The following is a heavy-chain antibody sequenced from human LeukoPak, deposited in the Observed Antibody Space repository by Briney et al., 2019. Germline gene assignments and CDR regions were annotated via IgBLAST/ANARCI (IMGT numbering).Heavy chain of an antibody. Sequence: GGSLRLSCAASGFTFSSYAMSWVRQAPGKGLEWVSGISGSGGSTYYADSVKGRFTISRDNSKNTLYLQMNSLRAEDTPVYYCAKADYYDSSGYYHYYFDYCGQGTLVTVSS. CDR3: AKADYYDSSGYYHYYFDY. CDR2: ISGSGGST. D-gene: IGHD3-22*01. J-gene: IGHJ4*02. V-gene: IGHV3-23*01. CDR1: GFTFSSYA.